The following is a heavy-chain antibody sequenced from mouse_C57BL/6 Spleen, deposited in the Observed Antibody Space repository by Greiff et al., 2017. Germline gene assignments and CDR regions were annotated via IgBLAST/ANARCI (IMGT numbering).Heavy chain of an antibody. CDR1: GFNIKDDY. CDR2: IDPENGDT. V-gene: IGHV14-4*01. Sequence: VQLKESGAELVRPGASVKLSCTASGFNIKDDYMHWVKQRPEQGLEWIGWIDPENGDTEYASKFQGKATITADTSSNTAYLQLSSLTSEDTAVYYCTTFTTVVAFDYWGQGTTVTVS. J-gene: IGHJ2*01. D-gene: IGHD1-1*01. CDR3: TTFTTVVAFDY.